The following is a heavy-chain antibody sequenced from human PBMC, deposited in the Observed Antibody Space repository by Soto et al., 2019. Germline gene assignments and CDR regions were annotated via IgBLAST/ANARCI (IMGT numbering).Heavy chain of an antibody. CDR3: TRGGGVGVAGSAAFDM. D-gene: IGHD3-3*01. Sequence: QLHLVQSGAVVKKPGASVTVSCSASGYPVTAYYMHWVRQAPGRGLEWMGGINPATGAAKYTQTFKGRVTMTRDTSTSTVFMEPRGPTSDDTAVFYCTRGGGVGVAGSAAFDMWGQGTLVTVSS. CDR2: INPATGAA. V-gene: IGHV1-2*02. CDR1: GYPVTAYY. J-gene: IGHJ3*02.